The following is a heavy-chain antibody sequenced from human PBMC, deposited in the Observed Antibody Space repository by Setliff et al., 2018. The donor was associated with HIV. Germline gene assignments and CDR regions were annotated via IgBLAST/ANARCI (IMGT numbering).Heavy chain of an antibody. CDR1: GGSISGYF. V-gene: IGHV4-4*07. CDR2: IYTSGST. Sequence: SETLSLTCNVSGGSISGYFWTWIRQPAGKGLEWIGRIYTSGSTNYNPSLKSRLSMSIDTAKNHFSLRLTSVTAADTAVYYCARDLPELTGRSFDPWGQGIQVTVSS. J-gene: IGHJ5*02. CDR3: ARDLPELTGRSFDP. D-gene: IGHD7-27*01.